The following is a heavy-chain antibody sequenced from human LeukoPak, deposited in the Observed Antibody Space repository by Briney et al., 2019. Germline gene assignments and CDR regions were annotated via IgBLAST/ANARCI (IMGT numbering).Heavy chain of an antibody. CDR1: GFTFSNYA. D-gene: IGHD6-19*01. V-gene: IGHV3-23*01. CDR3: AKGSSSGWPYFFDY. Sequence: GGSLRLSCAASGFTFSNYAMSWVRQAPGKGLEWFSAISGGSGSSTYYADAVKGRFTISRDNSKTTLYLEMNSLRAEDTAVYYCAKGSSSGWPYFFDYWGQGTLVTVSS. J-gene: IGHJ4*02. CDR2: ISGGSGSST.